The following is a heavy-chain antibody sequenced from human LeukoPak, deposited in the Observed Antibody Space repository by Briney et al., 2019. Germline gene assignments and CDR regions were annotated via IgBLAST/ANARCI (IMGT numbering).Heavy chain of an antibody. V-gene: IGHV3-33*06. CDR3: AKRRPEYSSSSLDY. J-gene: IGHJ4*02. D-gene: IGHD6-6*01. Sequence: GRSLRLSCAASGFTFSSYGMHWVRQAPGKGLEWVAVIWYDGSNKYYADSVKGRFTISRDNSKNTLYLQMNSLRAEDTAVYYCAKRRPEYSSSSLDYWGQGTLVTVSS. CDR2: IWYDGSNK. CDR1: GFTFSSYG.